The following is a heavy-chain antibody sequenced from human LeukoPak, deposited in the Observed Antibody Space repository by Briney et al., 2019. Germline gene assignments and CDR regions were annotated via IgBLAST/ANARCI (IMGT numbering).Heavy chain of an antibody. CDR1: GGSISSGGYY. V-gene: IGHV4-31*03. CDR3: AREHSSSSGGWVYYMDV. Sequence: SETLSPTCTVSGGSISSGGYYWSWIRQHPGKGLEWIGYIYYSGSTYYNPSLKSRVTISVDTSKNQFSLKLSSVTAADTAVYYCAREHSSSSGGWVYYMDVWGKGTTVTVSS. D-gene: IGHD6-6*01. CDR2: IYYSGST. J-gene: IGHJ6*03.